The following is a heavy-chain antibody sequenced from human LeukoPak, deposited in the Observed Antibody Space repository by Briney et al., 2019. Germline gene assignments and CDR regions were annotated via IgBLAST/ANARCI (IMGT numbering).Heavy chain of an antibody. J-gene: IGHJ6*04. D-gene: IGHD6-13*01. V-gene: IGHV4-39*07. CDR2: INHSGST. CDR1: GGSISSSSYY. CDR3: ARGRSSSQLDV. Sequence: SETLSLTCTVSGGSISSSSYYWGWIRQPPGKGLEWIGEINHSGSTNYNPSLKSRVTISVDTSKNQFSLKLSSVTAADTAVYYCARGRSSSQLDVWGKGTTVTVSS.